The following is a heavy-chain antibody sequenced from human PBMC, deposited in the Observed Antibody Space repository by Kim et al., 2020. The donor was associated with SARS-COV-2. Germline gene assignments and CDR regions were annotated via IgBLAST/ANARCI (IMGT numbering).Heavy chain of an antibody. D-gene: IGHD4-4*01. CDR2: IYYSGST. J-gene: IGHJ5*02. V-gene: IGHV4-30-4*01. CDR1: GGSISSGDYY. CDR3: ARRGYSNLRGWFDP. Sequence: SETLSLTCTVSGGSISSGDYYWSWIRQPPGKGLEWIGYIYYSGSTYYNPSLKSRVTISVDTSKNQFSLKLSSVTAADTAVYYCARRGYSNLRGWFDPWGQGTLVTVSS.